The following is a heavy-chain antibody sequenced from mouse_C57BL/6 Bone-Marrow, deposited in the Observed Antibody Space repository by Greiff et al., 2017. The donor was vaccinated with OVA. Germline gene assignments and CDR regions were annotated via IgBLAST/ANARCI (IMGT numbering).Heavy chain of an antibody. V-gene: IGHV14-3*01. Sequence: VQLQQSVAELVRPGASVKFSCTASGFNIKNTSMHWVKQRPEQGLEWIGRIDPANGNTKYAPKFQGKATITADTSSNTAYLQLSSLTSEDTAIYYCARELGRDFDYWGQGTTLTVSS. CDR2: IDPANGNT. J-gene: IGHJ2*01. CDR1: GFNIKNTS. CDR3: ARELGRDFDY. D-gene: IGHD4-1*01.